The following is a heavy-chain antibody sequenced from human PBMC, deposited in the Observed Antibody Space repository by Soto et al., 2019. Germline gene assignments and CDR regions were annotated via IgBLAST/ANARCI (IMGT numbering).Heavy chain of an antibody. Sequence: SETLCLTWGVSRGSISSSNGXXXVXXXTXKGLEWSGEIYYSESTYYNPSLKSRGTITVETSNNQFSLKLSYVTAADTAVYYCARTSGYGSPRGYYYMDVRGKGTSVTVPS. V-gene: IGHV4-4*02. CDR1: RGSISSSNG. CDR3: ARTSGYGSPRGYYYMDV. D-gene: IGHD5-12*01. J-gene: IGHJ6*03. CDR2: IYYSEST.